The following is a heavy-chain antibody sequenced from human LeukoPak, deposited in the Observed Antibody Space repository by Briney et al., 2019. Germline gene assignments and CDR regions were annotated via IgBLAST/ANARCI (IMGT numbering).Heavy chain of an antibody. J-gene: IGHJ4*02. CDR3: ATDLSGYYDSSGSY. Sequence: ASVKVSCKVSGYTLTELSMHWVRQAPGKGLEWMGGFDPEDGETIYAQKFQGRVTMTEDTSTDRAYMELSSLRSEDTAVYYCATDLSGYYDSSGSYWGQGTLVTVSS. CDR2: FDPEDGET. D-gene: IGHD3-22*01. CDR1: GYTLTELS. V-gene: IGHV1-24*01.